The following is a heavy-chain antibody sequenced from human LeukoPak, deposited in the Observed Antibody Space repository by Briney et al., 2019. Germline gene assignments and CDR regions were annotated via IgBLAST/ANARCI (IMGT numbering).Heavy chain of an antibody. Sequence: ASVKVSCKASGYIFSGYYVHWVRQAPGQGLEWMGWMNPNSGNTGYARKFQGRVTITRNTSISTAYMELSSLRSEDTAVYYCVVVPAAIDAFDIWGQGTMVSVSS. D-gene: IGHD2-2*02. V-gene: IGHV1-8*03. CDR3: VVVPAAIDAFDI. CDR1: GYIFSGYY. J-gene: IGHJ3*02. CDR2: MNPNSGNT.